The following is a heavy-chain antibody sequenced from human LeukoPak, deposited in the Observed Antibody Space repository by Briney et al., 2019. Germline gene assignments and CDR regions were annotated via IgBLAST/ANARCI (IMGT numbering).Heavy chain of an antibody. CDR2: IDTDGGSI. CDR1: GFTFSSSW. Sequence: GRSLRLSCAASGFTFSSSWMHWVRQAPGKGLVWVSRIDTDGGSISYADSVKGRFTISRDNAKNTLYLEMKSLRAEDTAVYYCARGGYCSGGGCYYKYYYYMDVWGNGTTVTVSS. J-gene: IGHJ6*03. CDR3: ARGGYCSGGGCYYKYYYYMDV. D-gene: IGHD2-15*01. V-gene: IGHV3-74*01.